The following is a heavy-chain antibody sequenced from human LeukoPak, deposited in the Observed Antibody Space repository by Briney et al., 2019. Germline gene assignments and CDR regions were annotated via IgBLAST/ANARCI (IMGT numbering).Heavy chain of an antibody. CDR3: ARDSGDSSSPFLDFDY. Sequence: PGGSLRLSCAASGFTFSSYSMNWVRQAPGKGLEWVSSISSSSSYIYYADSVKGRFTISRDNAKNSLYLQMNSLRAEDTAVYYCARDSGDSSSPFLDFDYWGQGTLVTVSS. CDR1: GFTFSSYS. D-gene: IGHD6-6*01. V-gene: IGHV3-21*01. CDR2: ISSSSSYI. J-gene: IGHJ4*02.